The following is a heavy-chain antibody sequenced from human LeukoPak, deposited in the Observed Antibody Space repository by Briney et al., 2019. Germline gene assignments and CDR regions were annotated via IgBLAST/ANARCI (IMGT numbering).Heavy chain of an antibody. CDR2: IIPIFSTA. CDR3: AREKGFGENYYYYGMDV. J-gene: IGHJ6*04. D-gene: IGHD3-10*01. Sequence: GASVRVSCKASGGTFSSYAISWVRQAPGQGLEWMGGIIPIFSTANYAQKFQGRVTITADESTSTAYMELSSLRSEDTAVYYCAREKGFGENYYYYGMDVWGKGTTVTVSS. V-gene: IGHV1-69*13. CDR1: GGTFSSYA.